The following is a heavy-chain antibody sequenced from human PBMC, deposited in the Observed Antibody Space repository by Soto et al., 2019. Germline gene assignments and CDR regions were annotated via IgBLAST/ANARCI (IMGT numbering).Heavy chain of an antibody. J-gene: IGHJ5*02. CDR1: GYTFISYY. V-gene: IGHV1-69*13. CDR3: ARVLGAMATGWFDP. D-gene: IGHD5-18*01. Sequence: SVKVSCKASGYTFISYYMHWVRQAPGQGLEWMGGIIPIFGTANYAQKFQGRVTITADESTSTAYMELSSLRSEDTAVYYCARVLGAMATGWFDPWGQGTLVTVSS. CDR2: IIPIFGTA.